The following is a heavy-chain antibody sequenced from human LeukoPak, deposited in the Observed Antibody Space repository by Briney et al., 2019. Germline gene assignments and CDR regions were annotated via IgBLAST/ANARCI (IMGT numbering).Heavy chain of an antibody. Sequence: PSETLSLTCTVSGGSISSYYWSWIRQPPGKGLEWIGYIYYSGSTNYNPSLKSRVTISVDTSKNQFSLKLSSVTAADTAVYYCARDYCSSTSCYAGFDYWGQGTLVAVSS. CDR2: IYYSGST. V-gene: IGHV4-59*12. J-gene: IGHJ4*02. CDR1: GGSISSYY. CDR3: ARDYCSSTSCYAGFDY. D-gene: IGHD2-2*01.